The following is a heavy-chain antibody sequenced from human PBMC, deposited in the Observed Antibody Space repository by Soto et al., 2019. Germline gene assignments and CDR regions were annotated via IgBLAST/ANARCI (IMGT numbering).Heavy chain of an antibody. CDR1: GGSISSSSYY. Sequence: SETLSLTCTVSGGSISSSSYYWGWIRQPPGKGLEWIGSIYYSGSTYYNPSLKSRVTISVDTSKNQFSLKLSSVTAADTAVYYCARRTRGYRGHDGYWGQGTLVTVSS. V-gene: IGHV4-39*01. J-gene: IGHJ4*02. D-gene: IGHD5-12*01. CDR3: ARRTRGYRGHDGY. CDR2: IYYSGST.